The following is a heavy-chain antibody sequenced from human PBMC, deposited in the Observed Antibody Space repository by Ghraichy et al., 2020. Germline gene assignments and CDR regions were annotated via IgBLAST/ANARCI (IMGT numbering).Heavy chain of an antibody. CDR3: ARDDSSGYYADY. Sequence: GSLRLSCAASGFTFSSYGMNWVRQAPGKGLEWVSSISSSSTYIYYADSVKGRFTISRDNAENSLYLQMNSLRAEDTAVYYCARDDSSGYYADYWGQGTLVTVSS. J-gene: IGHJ4*02. D-gene: IGHD3-22*01. CDR2: ISSSSTYI. V-gene: IGHV3-21*01. CDR1: GFTFSSYG.